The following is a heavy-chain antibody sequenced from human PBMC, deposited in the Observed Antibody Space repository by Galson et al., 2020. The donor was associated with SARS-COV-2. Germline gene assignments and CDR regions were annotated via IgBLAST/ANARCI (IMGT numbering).Heavy chain of an antibody. CDR1: GFTFSSYW. Sequence: GGSLRLPCAASGFTFSSYWMHWVRQAPGKGLVWVSRINSDGSTTNYADSVKGRFTISRDNAKNTLYLQMNSLRVEDTAVYYCARGDATPRTMDVWRQGTTVTVSS. CDR2: INSDGSTT. CDR3: ARGDATPRTMDV. J-gene: IGHJ6*02. V-gene: IGHV3-74*01.